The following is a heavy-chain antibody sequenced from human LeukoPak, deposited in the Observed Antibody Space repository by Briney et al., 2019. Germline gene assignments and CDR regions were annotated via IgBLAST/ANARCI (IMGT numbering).Heavy chain of an antibody. V-gene: IGHV1-2*06. J-gene: IGHJ4*02. CDR3: GEGRTYCGVGSASYFDS. CDR2: INPNSGGT. D-gene: IGHD2-15*01. Sequence: ASVKVSCKASGYTFTGYYMHWVRQAPGQGLEWMGRINPNSGGTNYAQKFQGRVTMTRDTSISTAYMELSRLRSDDTAVYYCGEGRTYCGVGSASYFDSWAKETWATVSS. CDR1: GYTFTGYY.